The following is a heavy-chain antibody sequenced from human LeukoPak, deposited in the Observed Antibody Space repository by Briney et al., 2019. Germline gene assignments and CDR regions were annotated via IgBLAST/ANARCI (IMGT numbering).Heavy chain of an antibody. Sequence: TSVTLSLTCTVSGCSISSGAYYWSSVRQHPGKGLEWIGYIHYSGSSYYNPSLKSRTFISIDSSKNQFSLNLSSVTAADTAVYYCARRGGYDFWNYWGQGTLVTVSS. D-gene: IGHD3-3*01. V-gene: IGHV4-31*03. CDR1: GCSISSGAYY. CDR2: IHYSGSS. CDR3: ARRGGYDFWNY. J-gene: IGHJ4*02.